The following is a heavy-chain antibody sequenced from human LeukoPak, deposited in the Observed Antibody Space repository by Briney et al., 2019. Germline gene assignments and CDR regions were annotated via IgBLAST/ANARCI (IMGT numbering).Heavy chain of an antibody. V-gene: IGHV4-34*01. D-gene: IGHD3-10*01. CDR3: ARSVLLCPTGFDY. CDR2: INHSGST. Sequence: SETLSLTCAVYGGSFSGYYWSWIRQPPGKGLEWIGEINHSGSTNYNPSLKSRVTISVDTSKNQFSLKLSSVTAADTAVYYCARSVLLCPTGFDYWGQGTLVTVSS. CDR1: GGSFSGYY. J-gene: IGHJ4*02.